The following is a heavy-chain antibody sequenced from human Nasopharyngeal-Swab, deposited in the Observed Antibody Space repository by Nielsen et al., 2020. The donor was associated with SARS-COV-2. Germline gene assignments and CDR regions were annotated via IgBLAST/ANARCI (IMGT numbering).Heavy chain of an antibody. J-gene: IGHJ6*02. CDR3: AKDSGGEDYGDLYYYYYYGMDV. CDR1: GFTFDDYT. Sequence: GGSLRLSCAASGFTFDDYTMHWVRQAPGKGLEWVSLISWDGGSTYYADSVKGRFTISRDNSKNSLYLQMNSLRTEDTALYYCAKDSGGEDYGDLYYYYYYGMDVWGQGTTVTVSS. CDR2: ISWDGGST. V-gene: IGHV3-43*01. D-gene: IGHD4-17*01.